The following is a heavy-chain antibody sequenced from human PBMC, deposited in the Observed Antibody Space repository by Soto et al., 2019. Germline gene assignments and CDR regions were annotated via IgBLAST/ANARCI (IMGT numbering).Heavy chain of an antibody. CDR3: VAGQYFFDY. CDR2: ISYDGSNK. J-gene: IGHJ4*02. V-gene: IGHV3-30*03. CDR1: GFSFSSYG. D-gene: IGHD6-19*01. Sequence: QVQLVESGGGVVQPGRSLRLSCAASGFSFSSYGMQSVRQAPGKGLEWVAVISYDGSNKYYADSVKDRFTISRDNSKKTLYLQMNSLRADDTAVYYCVAGQYFFDYCGQGTLVTVSS.